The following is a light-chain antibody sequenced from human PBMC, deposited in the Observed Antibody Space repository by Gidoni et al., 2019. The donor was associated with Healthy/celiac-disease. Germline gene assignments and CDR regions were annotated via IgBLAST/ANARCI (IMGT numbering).Light chain of an antibody. V-gene: IGKV3-20*01. CDR2: GAS. CDR1: QSVSSSY. CDR3: QQYGSSLLT. Sequence: ELVLSQSQGTLSLSPGEGATISCRASQSVSSSYLAWYQQKPGQAPRLLIYGASSRATGIPDRFSGSGSGTDFTLTISRLEPEDFAVYYCQQYGSSLLTFGPGTKVEIK. J-gene: IGKJ3*01.